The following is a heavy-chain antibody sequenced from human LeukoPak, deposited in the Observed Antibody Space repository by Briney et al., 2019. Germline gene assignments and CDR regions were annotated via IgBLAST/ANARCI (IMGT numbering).Heavy chain of an antibody. D-gene: IGHD5-24*01. J-gene: IGHJ4*02. CDR1: GGSISSSSYY. CDR3: ARQSRDGYNPDY. Sequence: VSGGSISSSSYYWGWIRQPPGKGLEWIGSIYYSGSTYYNPSLKSRVTISVDTSKNQFSLKLSSVTAADTAVYYCARQSRDGYNPDYWGQGTLVTVSS. V-gene: IGHV4-39*01. CDR2: IYYSGST.